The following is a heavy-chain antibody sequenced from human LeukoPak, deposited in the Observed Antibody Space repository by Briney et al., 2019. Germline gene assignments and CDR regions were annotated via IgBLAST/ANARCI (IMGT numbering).Heavy chain of an antibody. V-gene: IGHV4-59*01. Sequence: GGSXXSYYXSWIRQPPGKGLEWIGYIYYSGSTNYNPSLKSRVTISVDTSKNQFSLKLSSVTAADTAVYYCARGVSSGWFYYYYYGMDVWGQGTTVTVSS. CDR3: ARGVSSGWFYYYYYGMDV. CDR1: GGSXXSYY. CDR2: IYYSGST. D-gene: IGHD6-19*01. J-gene: IGHJ6*02.